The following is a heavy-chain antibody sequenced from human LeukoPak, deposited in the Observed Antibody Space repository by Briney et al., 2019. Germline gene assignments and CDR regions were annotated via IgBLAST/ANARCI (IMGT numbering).Heavy chain of an antibody. V-gene: IGHV4-4*02. J-gene: IGHJ2*01. CDR3: ATSERPPSIAAAGYWYFDL. CDR2: IYHSGST. CDR1: GGSISSRNW. Sequence: SGTLSLTCAVSGGSISSRNWWSWVRQPPGKGLEWIGEIYHSGSTNYNPSLKSRVTISVDKSKNQFSLKLSSVTAADTAVYYCATSERPPSIAAAGYWYFDLWGRGTLVTVSS. D-gene: IGHD6-13*01.